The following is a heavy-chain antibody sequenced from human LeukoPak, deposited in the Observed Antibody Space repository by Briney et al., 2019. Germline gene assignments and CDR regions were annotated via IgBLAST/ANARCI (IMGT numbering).Heavy chain of an antibody. J-gene: IGHJ4*02. D-gene: IGHD3-10*01. Sequence: GGSLRLSCAASGFTFSSYWMHWVRQAPGKGLVWVSRLNNDGSSTNYADSVKGRFTISRDNAKNTLYLQMNSLRAEDTAVYYCVKDRTGTYTLDYWGQGTLVTVSS. CDR3: VKDRTGTYTLDY. V-gene: IGHV3-74*01. CDR1: GFTFSSYW. CDR2: LNNDGSST.